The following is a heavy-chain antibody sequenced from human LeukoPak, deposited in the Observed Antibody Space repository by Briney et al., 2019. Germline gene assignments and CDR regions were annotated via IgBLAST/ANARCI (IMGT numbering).Heavy chain of an antibody. V-gene: IGHV4-59*08. Sequence: SETLSLTCTVSGGSISSYYWSWIRQPPGKGLEWIGYIYYSGNTNYNPSLKSRVTISVDTSKNQFSLKLSSVTAADTAVYYCARQFYGDYVRFDPWGQGTLVTVSS. CDR2: IYYSGNT. CDR3: ARQFYGDYVRFDP. J-gene: IGHJ5*02. D-gene: IGHD4-17*01. CDR1: GGSISSYY.